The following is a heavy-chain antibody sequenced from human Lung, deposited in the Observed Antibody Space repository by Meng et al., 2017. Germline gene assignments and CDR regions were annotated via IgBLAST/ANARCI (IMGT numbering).Heavy chain of an antibody. V-gene: IGHV3-73*02. Sequence: LLVVPGGSLVRPGGVRRPSCAVSGVTFSGSEIHWVRQASGKGLEWVGRIETKPNNYATSYAASVRGRFTISRDDSKNTAYLEMNSLKTEDTALYYCTIYISGHIWGQGTMVTVSS. CDR3: TIYISGHI. J-gene: IGHJ3*02. CDR2: IETKPNNYAT. CDR1: GVTFSGSE. D-gene: IGHD6-19*01.